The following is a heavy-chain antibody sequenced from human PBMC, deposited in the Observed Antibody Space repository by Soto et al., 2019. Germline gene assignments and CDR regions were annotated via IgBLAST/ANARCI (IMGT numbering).Heavy chain of an antibody. Sequence: SGGSLRLSCAASGFTFSSYGMHWVRQAPGKGLEWVAVISYDGSNKYYADSVKGRFTISRDNSKNTLYLQMNSLRAEDTAVYYCAKDPLNSFFGVVIIECYIDYWCQGILLTVS. CDR3: AKDPLNSFFGVVIIECYIDY. CDR1: GFTFSSYG. V-gene: IGHV3-30*18. CDR2: ISYDGSNK. J-gene: IGHJ4*02. D-gene: IGHD3-3*01.